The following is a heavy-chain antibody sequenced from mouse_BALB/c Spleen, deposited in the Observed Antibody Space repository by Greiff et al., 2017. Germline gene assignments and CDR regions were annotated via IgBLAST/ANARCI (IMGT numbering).Heavy chain of an antibody. J-gene: IGHJ2*01. CDR2: ISSGSSTI. CDR1: GFTFSSFG. Sequence: EVQGVESGGGLVQPGGSRKLSCAASGFTFSSFGMHWVRQAPEKGQEWVAYISSGSSTIYYADTVKGRFTISRDNPKNTLFLQMTSLRSEDTAMYYCARGDFTTATYFDYWGQGTTLTVSS. D-gene: IGHD1-2*01. V-gene: IGHV5-17*02. CDR3: ARGDFTTATYFDY.